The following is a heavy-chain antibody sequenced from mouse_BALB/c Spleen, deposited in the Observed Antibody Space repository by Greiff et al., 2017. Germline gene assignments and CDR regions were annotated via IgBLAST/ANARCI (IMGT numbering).Heavy chain of an antibody. J-gene: IGHJ2*01. V-gene: IGHV2-6-2*01. CDR2: IWSDGST. D-gene: IGHD1-1*01. CDR1: GFSLTSYG. CDR3: ARHYYYGSSYYFDD. Sequence: VKLVESGPDLVAPSQSLSITCTVSGFSLTSYGVHWVRQPPGKGLEWLVVIWSDGSTTYNSALKSRLSISKDNSKSQVFLKMNSLQTDDTAMYYCARHYYYGSSYYFDDWGQGTTLTVSS.